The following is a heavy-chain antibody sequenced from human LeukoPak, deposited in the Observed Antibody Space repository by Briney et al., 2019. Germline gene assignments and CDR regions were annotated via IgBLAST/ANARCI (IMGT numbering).Heavy chain of an antibody. Sequence: PGGSLRLSCAASGFTFSTYNMVWVRQPPGKGLEWVSFIEPGSGFITYADSVKGRFTISRDNARSSLYLQMSSLRGEDTAVYYCARDLAVRAFDIWGQGTTVTVSS. V-gene: IGHV3-48*01. CDR1: GFTFSTYN. D-gene: IGHD6-19*01. CDR2: IEPGSGFI. J-gene: IGHJ3*02. CDR3: ARDLAVRAFDI.